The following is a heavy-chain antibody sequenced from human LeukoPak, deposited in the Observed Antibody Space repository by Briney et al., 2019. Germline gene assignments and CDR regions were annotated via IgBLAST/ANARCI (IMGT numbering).Heavy chain of an antibody. CDR2: IIPIFGTA. D-gene: IGHD5-18*01. Sequence: SVKVSCMACRGTFSSYAIRWVRPAPAQEHEWMGGIIPIFGTANYAQKFQGRVTITADESTSTAYMELSSLRSEDTAVYYCAGEVDTAMKYWGQGTLVTVSS. V-gene: IGHV1-69*13. CDR3: AGEVDTAMKY. CDR1: RGTFSSYA. J-gene: IGHJ4*02.